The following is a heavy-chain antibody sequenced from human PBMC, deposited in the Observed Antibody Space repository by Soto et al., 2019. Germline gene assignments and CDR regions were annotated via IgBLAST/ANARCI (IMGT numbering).Heavy chain of an antibody. V-gene: IGHV3-9*01. CDR3: AKARVYYYYYMDV. CDR1: GFTFDDYA. J-gene: IGHJ6*03. CDR2: ISWNSGSI. Sequence: SLRLSCAASGFTFDDYAMHWVRQAPGKGLEWVSGISWNSGSIGYADSVKGRFTISRDNAKNSLYLQMNSLRAEDTALYYCAKARVYYYYYMDVWGKGTTVTVSS.